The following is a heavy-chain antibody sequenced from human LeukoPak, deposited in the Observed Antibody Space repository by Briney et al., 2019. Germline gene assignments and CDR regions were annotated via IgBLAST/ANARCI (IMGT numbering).Heavy chain of an antibody. V-gene: IGHV3-11*04. CDR1: GFTFDDYG. J-gene: IGHJ3*02. Sequence: PGGSLRLSCAASGFTFDDYGMSWIRQAPGKGLEWVSYISSSGSTIYYADSVKGRFTISRDNAKNSLYLQMNSLRAEDTAVYYCAAEYYYDSSAISAFDIWGQGTMVTVSS. CDR3: AAEYYYDSSAISAFDI. CDR2: ISSSGSTI. D-gene: IGHD3-22*01.